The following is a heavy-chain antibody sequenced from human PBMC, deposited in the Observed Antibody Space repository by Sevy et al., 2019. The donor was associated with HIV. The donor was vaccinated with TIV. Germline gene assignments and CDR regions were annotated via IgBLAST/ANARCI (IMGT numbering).Heavy chain of an antibody. Sequence: GGSLRLSCVASGFTFSSYEMNWVRQAPGKGLEWVSYISNSGTSMYYSDSVKGRFTISGDNARNSLYLQMNSLGAEDTAVYYCARDLPPSATTVAHFDCWGQGTLVTVSS. V-gene: IGHV3-48*03. J-gene: IGHJ4*02. D-gene: IGHD4-17*01. CDR2: ISNSGTSM. CDR1: GFTFSSYE. CDR3: ARDLPPSATTVAHFDC.